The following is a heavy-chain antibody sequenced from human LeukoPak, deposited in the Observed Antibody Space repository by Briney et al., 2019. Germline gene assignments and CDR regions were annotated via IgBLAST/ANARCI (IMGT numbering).Heavy chain of an antibody. D-gene: IGHD6-19*01. V-gene: IGHV4-4*02. Sequence: SETLSLTCTVSGGSVSTSNWWTWVRQSPGKGLEWIGEVNQSGGTNYNPSLKSRVTISVDTSKNQFSLKLSSVTAADTAVYYCARLIFSHSSGWYYFDYWGQGTLVTVSS. CDR1: GGSVSTSNW. CDR2: VNQSGGT. CDR3: ARLIFSHSSGWYYFDY. J-gene: IGHJ4*02.